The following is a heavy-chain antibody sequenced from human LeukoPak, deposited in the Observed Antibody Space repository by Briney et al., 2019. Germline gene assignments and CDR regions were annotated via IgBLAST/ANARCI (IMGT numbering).Heavy chain of an antibody. J-gene: IGHJ4*02. CDR2: ISSSGSTI. Sequence: GGSLRLSCTASGFTFGDYAMNWVRQAPGKGLEWVSYISSSGSTIYYADSVKGRFTISRDNAKNSLYLQMNSLRAEDTAVYYCARLLWFGDPDYWGQGTLVTVSS. V-gene: IGHV3-48*03. CDR1: GFTFGDYA. CDR3: ARLLWFGDPDY. D-gene: IGHD3-10*01.